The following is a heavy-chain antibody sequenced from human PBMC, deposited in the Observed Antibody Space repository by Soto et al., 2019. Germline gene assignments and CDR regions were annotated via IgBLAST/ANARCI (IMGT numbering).Heavy chain of an antibody. CDR2: IDPSDSQT. Sequence: GESLKISCKGSGYSFAGYWITWVRQKPGKGLEWMGRIDPSDSQTYYSPSFRGHVTISVTKSITTVFLQWSSLRASDTAMYYCARQIYDSNTGPNFQYYFDSWGQGTPVTVSS. D-gene: IGHD5-12*01. V-gene: IGHV5-10-1*01. J-gene: IGHJ4*02. CDR1: GYSFAGYW. CDR3: ARQIYDSNTGPNFQYYFDS.